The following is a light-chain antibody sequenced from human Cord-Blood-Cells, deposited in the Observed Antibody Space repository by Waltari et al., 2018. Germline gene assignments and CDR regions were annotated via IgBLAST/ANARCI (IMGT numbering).Light chain of an antibody. Sequence: SSELTQDPAVSVALGQTVRITCQGDSLRSYYASWDQQKPGQAPVLVIYGKNNRPSGIPDRFSGSSSGNTASLTITGAQAEDEADYYCNSRDSSGTHLVFGGGTKLTVL. CDR3: NSRDSSGTHLV. J-gene: IGLJ2*01. CDR1: SLRSYY. V-gene: IGLV3-19*01. CDR2: GKN.